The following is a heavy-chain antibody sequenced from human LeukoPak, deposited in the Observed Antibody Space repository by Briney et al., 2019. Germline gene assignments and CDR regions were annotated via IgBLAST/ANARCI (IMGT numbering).Heavy chain of an antibody. D-gene: IGHD3-22*01. V-gene: IGHV4-59*01. J-gene: IGHJ1*01. Sequence: PSETLSLTCTVSGGSISSYHWSWIRQPPGKGLEWIGYIYYSGSTNYNPSLKSRVTISVDTSKNQFSLKLSSGTAADTAVYYCARDSSGYYGHFQHWGQGTLVTVSS. CDR1: GGSISSYH. CDR2: IYYSGST. CDR3: ARDSSGYYGHFQH.